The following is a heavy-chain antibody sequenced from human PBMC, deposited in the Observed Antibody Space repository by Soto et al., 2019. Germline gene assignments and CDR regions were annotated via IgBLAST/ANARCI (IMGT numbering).Heavy chain of an antibody. V-gene: IGHV1-8*01. Sequence: ASVKVSCKASGYTFTSYYINWVRQATGQGLEWMGWMNPNSGNTGYAQKFQGRVTMTRNTSISTAYMELSSLRSEDTAVYYCARGPAPILFGELIDYYYGMDVWGQGTMVTVSS. D-gene: IGHD3-10*02. J-gene: IGHJ6*02. CDR3: ARGPAPILFGELIDYYYGMDV. CDR2: MNPNSGNT. CDR1: GYTFTSYY.